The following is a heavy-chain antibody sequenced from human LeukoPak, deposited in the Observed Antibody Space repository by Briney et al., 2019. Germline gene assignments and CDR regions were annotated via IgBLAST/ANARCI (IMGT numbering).Heavy chain of an antibody. CDR3: ARERYYGSGSYYKTPYFDY. CDR2: TSSSGSTI. D-gene: IGHD3-10*01. J-gene: IGHJ4*02. Sequence: GGSLRLSCAASGFTFSDYYMSWIRQAPGKGLEWVSYTSSSGSTIYYADSVKGRFTISRDNAKNSLYLQMNSLRAEDTAVYYCARERYYGSGSYYKTPYFDYWGQGTLVTVSS. CDR1: GFTFSDYY. V-gene: IGHV3-11*04.